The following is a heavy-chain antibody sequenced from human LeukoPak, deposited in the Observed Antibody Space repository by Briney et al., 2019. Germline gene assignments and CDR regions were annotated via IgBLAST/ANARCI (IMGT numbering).Heavy chain of an antibody. CDR2: IYCGGST. CDR3: ARGGRARANVWWYFDY. J-gene: IGHJ4*02. V-gene: IGHV3-66*02. CDR1: GFTVSSYY. D-gene: IGHD4/OR15-4a*01. Sequence: PGGSLRLSCAASGFTVSSYYMSWVRQAPGKGLEWVSVIYCGGSTYYADSVKGRFTISRDNSKNTLYLQMNSLRAEDTAVYYCARGGRARANVWWYFDYWGQGTLATVSS.